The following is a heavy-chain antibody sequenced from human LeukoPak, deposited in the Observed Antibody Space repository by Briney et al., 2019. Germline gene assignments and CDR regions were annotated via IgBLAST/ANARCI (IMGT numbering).Heavy chain of an antibody. CDR1: GFSFSGHW. V-gene: IGHV3-74*01. CDR3: ARGPNSNWSGLDF. Sequence: GGSLRLSCTASGFSFSGHWMHWARQLPGKGLVWVSRISPTGSTTSYADSVKGRVTVSRDNAKNTLYLKVNNLRPEDTAVYYCARGPNSNWSGLDFWGQGTLLTVSS. D-gene: IGHD6-6*01. J-gene: IGHJ4*02. CDR2: ISPTGSTT.